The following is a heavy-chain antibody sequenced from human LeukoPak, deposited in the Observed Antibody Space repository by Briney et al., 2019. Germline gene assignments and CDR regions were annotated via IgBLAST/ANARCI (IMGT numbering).Heavy chain of an antibody. V-gene: IGHV5-51*01. J-gene: IGHJ6*03. CDR3: ARTTARVVVVLGYYYMDV. Sequence: GESLKISCKGSGYSFTSYWIGWVRQMPGKGLEWMGIIYPGDSDTRYSPSFQGQVTISADKSISTAYLQWSSLKASGTAMYSCARTTARVVVVLGYYYMDVSGKGTTVTVSS. CDR1: GYSFTSYW. CDR2: IYPGDSDT. D-gene: IGHD2-15*01.